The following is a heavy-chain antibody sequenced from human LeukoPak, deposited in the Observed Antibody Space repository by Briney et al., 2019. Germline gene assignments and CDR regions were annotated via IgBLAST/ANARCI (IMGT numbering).Heavy chain of an antibody. Sequence: GGSLRLSCAASGFTFSSYWMSWVCQAPGKGLEWVANIKQDGSEKYYVDSVKGRFTISRDNAKNSLYLQMNSLRAEDTAVYYCARDFLPYYLLFDYWGQGTLVTVSS. V-gene: IGHV3-7*01. D-gene: IGHD2-8*01. CDR3: ARDFLPYYLLFDY. CDR2: IKQDGSEK. J-gene: IGHJ4*02. CDR1: GFTFSSYW.